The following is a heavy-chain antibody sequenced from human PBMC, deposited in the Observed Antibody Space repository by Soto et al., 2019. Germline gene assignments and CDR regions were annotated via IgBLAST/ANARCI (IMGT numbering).Heavy chain of an antibody. J-gene: IGHJ1*01. Sequence: ASVKVSCKASGFSFIDYSILWLRQAPGQSLEWLGWINAGNGNTKYSHKFQDRVTITSDTSATTTYMELRSLRSEDTAVFYCARSAKKTWLPDFWGQGTLVTVSS. CDR1: GFSFIDYS. D-gene: IGHD5-12*01. CDR2: INAGNGNT. V-gene: IGHV1-3*01. CDR3: ARSAKKTWLPDF.